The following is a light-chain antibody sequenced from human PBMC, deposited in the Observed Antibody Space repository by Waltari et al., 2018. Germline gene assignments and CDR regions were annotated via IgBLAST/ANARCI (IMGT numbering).Light chain of an antibody. V-gene: IGKV4-1*01. J-gene: IGKJ1*01. CDR1: QSVLYSSNNKNY. CDR3: QQYYSTPTWT. CDR2: WGS. Sequence: DIVMTQSPDSLAVSLGERATINCKSSQSVLYSSNNKNYLAWYQQKPGQPPKLLSYWGSTRESGVPDRFSGSGSGTDFTLTISSLQAEDVAVYYCQQYYSTPTWTFGQGTKVEIK.